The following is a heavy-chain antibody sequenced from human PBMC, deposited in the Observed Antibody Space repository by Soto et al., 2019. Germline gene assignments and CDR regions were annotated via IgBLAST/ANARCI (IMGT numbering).Heavy chain of an antibody. CDR3: ARDYVGATRHFDY. CDR2: ISSSSSYI. J-gene: IGHJ4*02. Sequence: KPGGSLRLSCAASGFTFSSYSMNWVRQAPGKGLEWVSSISSSSSYIYYADSVKGRFTISRDNAKNSLYLQMNSLRAEDTAVYYCARDYVGATRHFDYWGQGTLVTVSS. V-gene: IGHV3-21*01. CDR1: GFTFSSYS. D-gene: IGHD1-26*01.